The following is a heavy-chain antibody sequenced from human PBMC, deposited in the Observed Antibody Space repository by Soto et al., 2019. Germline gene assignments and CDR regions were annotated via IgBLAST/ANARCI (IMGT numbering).Heavy chain of an antibody. CDR2: IIPSSGVA. V-gene: IGHV1-2*02. CDR1: GYTFTKYY. D-gene: IGHD2-21*01. Sequence: QVQLMQSGAEVKKPGASVKVSCKASGYTFTKYYMHWVRHAPGQGLEWMGWIIPSSGVANYAQKFQGRATMTRDTSISTAYMELSRLRSDDTAVYYCAKNLPVTIPDGFDIWGQGTMVTVSS. CDR3: AKNLPVTIPDGFDI. J-gene: IGHJ3*02.